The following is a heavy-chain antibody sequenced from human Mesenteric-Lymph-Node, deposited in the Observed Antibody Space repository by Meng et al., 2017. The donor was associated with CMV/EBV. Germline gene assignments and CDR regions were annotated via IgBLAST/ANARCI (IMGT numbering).Heavy chain of an antibody. D-gene: IGHD6-19*01. J-gene: IGHJ5*02. CDR1: GYTFTSYD. CDR3: ARVGYSSGWYGNWFDP. Sequence: ASVKVSCKASGYTFTSYDINWVRQATGQGLEWMGWMNPNSGNTGYAQKFQGRVTITRNTPISTAYMELSSLRSEDTAVYYCARVGYSSGWYGNWFDPWGQGTLVTVSS. CDR2: MNPNSGNT. V-gene: IGHV1-8*03.